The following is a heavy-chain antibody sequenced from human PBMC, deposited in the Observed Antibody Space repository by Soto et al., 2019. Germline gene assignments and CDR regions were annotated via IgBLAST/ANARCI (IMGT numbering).Heavy chain of an antibody. CDR3: ARVLLTGVREDLDY. CDR2: TYYRSKWYN. CDR1: GDSVSSNSAA. J-gene: IGHJ4*02. V-gene: IGHV6-1*01. D-gene: IGHD7-27*01. Sequence: PSQTLSLTCAISGDSVSSNSAAWNWIRQSPSRGLGWLGRTYYRSKWYNDYAVSVKSRITINPDTSKNQFSLQLNSVTPEDTAVYYCARVLLTGVREDLDYWGQGTLVTVSS.